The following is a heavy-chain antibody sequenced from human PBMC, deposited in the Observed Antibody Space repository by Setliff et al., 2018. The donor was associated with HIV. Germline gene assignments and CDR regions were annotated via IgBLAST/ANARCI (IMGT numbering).Heavy chain of an antibody. Sequence: GGSLRLSCAASGFTFSTYSMNWVRQAPGKGLEWVSSISSSSRSKYYADSVKGRFTISRDNAKNFLYLQMNSLRAEDTAMYYCAKTQTVITVYGPFDSWGQGTPVTVSS. V-gene: IGHV3-21*04. J-gene: IGHJ4*02. CDR3: AKTQTVITVYGPFDS. CDR2: ISSSSRSK. CDR1: GFTFSTYS. D-gene: IGHD4-4*01.